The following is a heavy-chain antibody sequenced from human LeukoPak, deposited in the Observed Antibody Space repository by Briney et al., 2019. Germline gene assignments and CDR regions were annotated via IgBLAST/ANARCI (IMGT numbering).Heavy chain of an antibody. CDR1: GITLSGYW. V-gene: IGHV3-74*01. Sequence: GGSLRLSCAASGITLSGYWMHWVSQAPGKGLVWVSRTHFDGSDTTHADFVEGRFTISGDNAKNTLFLQMNSLRAEDTAVYYCTRRLMYWGQGIRVTVSS. J-gene: IGHJ4*02. CDR2: THFDGSDT. CDR3: TRRLMY.